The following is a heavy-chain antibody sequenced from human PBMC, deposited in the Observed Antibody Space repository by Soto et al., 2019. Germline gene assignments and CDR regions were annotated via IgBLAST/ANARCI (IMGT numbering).Heavy chain of an antibody. J-gene: IGHJ4*02. CDR3: VRQSYGTSSNFDY. D-gene: IGHD6-6*01. Sequence: QLQLQESGPGLVKSSETLSLSCTVSGGSIVSTSYYWGWIRQSPGKGLALIGNVYYTGNTHYNPSLESRVTISADTSRNQFSLNVTSVTAADTAVYYCVRQSYGTSSNFDYWGQGTLITVSS. CDR2: VYYTGNT. V-gene: IGHV4-39*01. CDR1: GGSIVSTSYY.